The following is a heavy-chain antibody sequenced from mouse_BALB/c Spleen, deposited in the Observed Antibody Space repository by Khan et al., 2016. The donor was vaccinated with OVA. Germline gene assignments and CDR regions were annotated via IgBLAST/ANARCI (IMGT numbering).Heavy chain of an antibody. D-gene: IGHD1-2*01. Sequence: EVQLVESGGDLVKPGGSLKLSCAASGFTFSSYGMSWVRQTPGKRLEWVATISSGGHYTYFPASVRGRFTISRDNAKNTLYLQMSSLKSEDTAMSYCARTITKAKWDYYAMDYWGQGTSVTVSS. CDR1: GFTFSSYG. V-gene: IGHV5-6*01. CDR2: ISSGGHYT. J-gene: IGHJ4*01. CDR3: ARTITKAKWDYYAMDY.